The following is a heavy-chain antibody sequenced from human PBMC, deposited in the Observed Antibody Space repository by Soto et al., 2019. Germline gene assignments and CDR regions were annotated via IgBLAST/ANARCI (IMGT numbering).Heavy chain of an antibody. J-gene: IGHJ3*02. CDR1: GGTFSSYT. D-gene: IGHD2-21*01. Sequence: QVQLVQSGAEVKKPGSSVKVSCKASGGTFSSYTISWVRQAPGQGLEWMGRIIPILGIANYAQKFQGRVKITADKSTSTAYMELSSLRSEDTAVYYCANSCGGCTAFDIWGQGTMVTVSS. V-gene: IGHV1-69*02. CDR3: ANSCGGCTAFDI. CDR2: IIPILGIA.